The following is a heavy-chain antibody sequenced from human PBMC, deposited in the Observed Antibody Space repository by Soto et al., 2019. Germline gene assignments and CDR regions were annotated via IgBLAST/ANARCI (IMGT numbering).Heavy chain of an antibody. J-gene: IGHJ4*02. D-gene: IGHD3-16*01. CDR1: GFTFNKAW. V-gene: IGHV3-15*07. CDR2: IKSRSQGATS. CDR3: IPDPDDANFDS. Sequence: EVQLVESGGGLVKPGGSLRLSCAASGFTFNKAWMSWVRQAPGKGLEWVGRIKSRSQGATSDYAASVKGSFTISRDDSEITLLLQMNSMKTEDTAVYSCIPDPDDANFDSWGQGTLVTVSS.